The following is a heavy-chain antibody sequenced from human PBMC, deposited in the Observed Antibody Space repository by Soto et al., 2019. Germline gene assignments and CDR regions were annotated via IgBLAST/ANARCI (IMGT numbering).Heavy chain of an antibody. CDR2: INQDANEK. Sequence: GVTLRLPCYLSGFTLRTHWMGWVPQPPGKGLEWLANINQDANEKYYLDSVKCRFTIFGDSAKNSLFLIMDSLRAEDTAVYYCAAYNTSRHAAFDMCGQGRLVTVSS. CDR1: GFTLRTHW. CDR3: AAYNTSRHAAFDM. V-gene: IGHV3-7*01. D-gene: IGHD6-6*01. J-gene: IGHJ3*02.